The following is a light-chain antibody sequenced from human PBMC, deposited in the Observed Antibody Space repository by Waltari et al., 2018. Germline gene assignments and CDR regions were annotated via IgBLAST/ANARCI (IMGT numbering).Light chain of an antibody. CDR1: QSVLYRSNNKEY. Sequence: DIVMTQFPDSLAVSLGERATINCKSSQSVLYRSNNKEYLAWYQQKPGQPAKLLIYWASTRESGVPDRFSGSGSRTDFTLTISSLQAEDVAVYYCQQYCTTPTFGQGTKVEIK. J-gene: IGKJ1*01. CDR2: WAS. CDR3: QQYCTTPT. V-gene: IGKV4-1*01.